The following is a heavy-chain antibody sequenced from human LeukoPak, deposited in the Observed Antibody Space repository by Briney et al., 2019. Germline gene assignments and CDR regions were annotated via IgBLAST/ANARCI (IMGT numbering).Heavy chain of an antibody. J-gene: IGHJ4*02. V-gene: IGHV1-18*01. D-gene: IGHD5-24*01. CDR3: ARASSRDGYNFDY. CDR1: GYSFTSYG. CDR2: ISAYNGDT. Sequence: GASVKVSCKASGYSFTSYGITWVRQAPGQGLEWMGWISAYNGDTNYAQSLQDRVTMTTDTSTSTAYMELRSLRSEDTAVYYCARASSRDGYNFDYWGQGTLVTVSS.